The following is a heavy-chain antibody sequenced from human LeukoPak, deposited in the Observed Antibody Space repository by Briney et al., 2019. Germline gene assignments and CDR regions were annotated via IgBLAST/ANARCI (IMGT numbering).Heavy chain of an antibody. D-gene: IGHD1-20*01. V-gene: IGHV1-69*02. CDR2: IIPILGIA. Sequence: SVKVSCKASGGTFSSYTISWVRQAPGQGLEWMGRIIPILGIANYAQKFQGRVTITADKSTSTAYMELSSLRSEDTAVYYCARSLRITGTAWSWFDPWGQGTLVTVSS. J-gene: IGHJ5*02. CDR1: GGTFSSYT. CDR3: ARSLRITGTAWSWFDP.